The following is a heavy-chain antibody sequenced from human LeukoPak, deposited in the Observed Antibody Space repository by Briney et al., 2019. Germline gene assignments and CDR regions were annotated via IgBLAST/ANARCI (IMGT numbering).Heavy chain of an antibody. CDR2: ISNNGGNT. CDR1: GFSFSSYA. CDR3: VKVFSRYFDWLFEYYFDY. J-gene: IGHJ4*02. D-gene: IGHD3-9*01. V-gene: IGHV3-64D*06. Sequence: PGGSLRLSCSASGFSFSSYAMHWIRQPPGRGLEYVSAISNNGGNTYYADSVKRRFTISRDNSKDALYLQMSSLRAEDTAVDDCVKVFSRYFDWLFEYYFDYWGQGTLVTVSS.